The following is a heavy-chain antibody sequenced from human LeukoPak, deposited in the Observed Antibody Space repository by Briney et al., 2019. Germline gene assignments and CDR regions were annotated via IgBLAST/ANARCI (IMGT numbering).Heavy chain of an antibody. J-gene: IGHJ4*02. D-gene: IGHD1-26*01. V-gene: IGHV3-33*06. CDR2: IWYDGSNK. Sequence: PGGSLRLSCAASGFTFSSYGMHWVRQAPGKGLEWVAVIWYDGSNKYYADSVKGRLTISRDNSKNTLYLQMNSLRAEDTAVYYCAKDHHSGSYPHFDYWGQGTLVTVSS. CDR3: AKDHHSGSYPHFDY. CDR1: GFTFSSYG.